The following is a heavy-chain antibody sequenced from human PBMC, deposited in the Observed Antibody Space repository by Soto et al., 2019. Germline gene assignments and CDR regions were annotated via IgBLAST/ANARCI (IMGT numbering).Heavy chain of an antibody. CDR1: GYTFTSYY. CDR3: GRESCGGDNFCGFFDC. V-gene: IGHV1-46*03. CDR2: INPSGGST. J-gene: IGHJ4*02. D-gene: IGHD2-21*01. Sequence: ASVKVSCKSSGYTFTSYYMHWVRQAPGQGLEWMGMINPSGGSTSYAPKFQGRVTMTSDTSTSTVYMELSSLRSEDTAVYYCGRESCGGDNFCGFFDCWGQGTLVTVSS.